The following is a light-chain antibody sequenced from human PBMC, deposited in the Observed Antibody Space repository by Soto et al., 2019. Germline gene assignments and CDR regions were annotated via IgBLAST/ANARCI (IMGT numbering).Light chain of an antibody. CDR2: GAS. Sequence: EIVMTQSPATLSVSPGERATLSCRASQSVSSNLAWYQQKPGQAPRLLIYGASTRATGIPARFSGSRSGTEFTLTISSLQSEDFAVYYCQQYNNWPSCTFGQGTKLEIK. CDR1: QSVSSN. J-gene: IGKJ2*01. CDR3: QQYNNWPSCT. V-gene: IGKV3-15*01.